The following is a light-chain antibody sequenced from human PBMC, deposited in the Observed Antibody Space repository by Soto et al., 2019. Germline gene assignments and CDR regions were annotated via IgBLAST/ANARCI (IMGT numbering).Light chain of an antibody. CDR3: QQYKDNPWT. CDR1: QTMVDW. Sequence: DIQMTQSPSTLSASVGDRVTITCRASQTMVDWLAWYQQKPGTAPKLLIYKTSKLENGVPKRFGGSGSGSEFTLTITNLQSDDFATYYCQQYKDNPWTFGQGTKVDIK. J-gene: IGKJ1*01. V-gene: IGKV1-5*03. CDR2: KTS.